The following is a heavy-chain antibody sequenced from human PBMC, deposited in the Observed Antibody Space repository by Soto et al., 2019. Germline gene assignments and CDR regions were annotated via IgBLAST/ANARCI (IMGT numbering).Heavy chain of an antibody. CDR2: IYYSGST. V-gene: IGHV4-59*01. Sequence: SETLSLTCTVSGGSISSYYWSWIRQPPGKGLEWIGYIYYSGSTNYNPSLKSRVTISVDTSKNQFSLKLSSVTAADTAVYYCASSSRGVIIIDYWGQGTLVTVSS. D-gene: IGHD3-10*01. CDR1: GGSISSYY. CDR3: ASSSRGVIIIDY. J-gene: IGHJ4*02.